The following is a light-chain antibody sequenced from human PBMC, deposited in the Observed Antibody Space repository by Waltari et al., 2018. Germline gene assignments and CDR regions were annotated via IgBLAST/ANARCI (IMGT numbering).Light chain of an antibody. CDR1: QGISNS. V-gene: IGKV1-27*01. CDR3: QKYNSALFT. J-gene: IGKJ3*01. CDR2: GSS. Sequence: DIQMTQSRSSLSASVGDTVTITCRASQGISNSLAWYQQKPGKVPKLLIYGSSTLLSGVPSRFSGSGSGTDFYLTISSLKPEDVATYYCQKYNSALFTFGPGTKVNIK.